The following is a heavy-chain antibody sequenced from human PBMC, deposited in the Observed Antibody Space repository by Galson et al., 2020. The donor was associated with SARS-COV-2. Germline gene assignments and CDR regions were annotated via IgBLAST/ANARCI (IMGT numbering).Heavy chain of an antibody. V-gene: IGHV4-38-2*01. CDR3: ARALYTGTYEHDY. Sequence: SETLSLTCAVSGYSISSGYFWGRIRQPPGKGLEWIASLLHGGNSYYNPSLKSRVTLSVDTSKNHFSLNLSSVTAADTAVYYCARALYTGTYEHDYWGQETLVTVSS. CDR1: GYSISSGYF. CDR2: LLHGGNS. J-gene: IGHJ4*02. D-gene: IGHD1-26*01.